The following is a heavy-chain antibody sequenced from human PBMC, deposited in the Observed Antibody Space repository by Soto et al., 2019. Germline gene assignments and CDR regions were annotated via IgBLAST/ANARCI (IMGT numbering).Heavy chain of an antibody. Sequence: GGSLRLSCAASGFTFSGSAMHWVRQASGKGLEWVGRIRSKTNSYATTYAASVKGRFTISRDDSKNTAYLQMNSLKTEDTAVYYCTSFFGVYHYGMDVWGQGTTVTVSS. CDR2: IRSKTNSYAT. V-gene: IGHV3-73*01. CDR3: TSFFGVYHYGMDV. D-gene: IGHD3-10*01. J-gene: IGHJ6*02. CDR1: GFTFSGSA.